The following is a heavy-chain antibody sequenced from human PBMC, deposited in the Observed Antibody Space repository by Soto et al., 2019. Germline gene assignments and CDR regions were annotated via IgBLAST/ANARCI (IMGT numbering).Heavy chain of an antibody. J-gene: IGHJ4*02. CDR2: MSPNGKSQ. D-gene: IGHD3-22*01. Sequence: LRLSCAAPGFSFSIHALHWIRQAPGEGLEWVAVMSPNGKSQYYADSVKGRFTISRDTSKSTLSLQMTSLRPEDTAVYYCASGAAFYYDTSRYWGQGTLVTVSS. CDR1: GFSFSIHA. V-gene: IGHV3-30*04. CDR3: ASGAAFYYDTSRY.